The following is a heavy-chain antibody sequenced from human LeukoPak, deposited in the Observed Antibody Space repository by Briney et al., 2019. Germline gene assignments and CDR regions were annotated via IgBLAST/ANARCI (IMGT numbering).Heavy chain of an antibody. V-gene: IGHV4-39*01. CDR3: ARPPPFYYGSGNNWFDP. D-gene: IGHD3-10*01. CDR1: GGSVSSSSYY. Sequence: SETLSLTCTVSGGSVSSSSYYWGRIRQPPGKGLEWIGTIYYSGSTYYNPSLWSRVTISVGTSKNQFSLKLSSVTAADTAVYFCARPPPFYYGSGNNWFDPWGQGTLVTVSS. J-gene: IGHJ5*02. CDR2: IYYSGST.